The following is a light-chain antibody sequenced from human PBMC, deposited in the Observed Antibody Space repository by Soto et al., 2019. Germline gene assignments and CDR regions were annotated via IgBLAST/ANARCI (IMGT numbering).Light chain of an antibody. CDR3: QQYGSSPPYV. V-gene: IGKV3-20*01. J-gene: IGKJ2*01. CDR1: QSVSSSY. CDR2: GAS. Sequence: ENVLTQSPGTLSLSPGERATLSCRASQSVSSSYLAWYQQKPGQAPRLLIYGASSRATGIPGRFSGSGSGTDFTLTISRLEPEDFGVYYCQQYGSSPPYVFGQGTKLEIK.